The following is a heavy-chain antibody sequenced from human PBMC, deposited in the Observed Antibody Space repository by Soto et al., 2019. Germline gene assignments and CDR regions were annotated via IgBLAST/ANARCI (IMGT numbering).Heavy chain of an antibody. CDR1: GYTFTSYA. J-gene: IGHJ4*02. D-gene: IGHD6-19*01. Sequence: QVQLVQSGAEVKKPGASVKVSCKASGYTFTSYAMHWVRQAPGQRLEWMGWINAGNGNTKYSQKFQGRVTITTDTPASTDYMELSSLRSEDTAVYYCAREGKEQWLVRPYYFDYWGQGTLVTVSS. CDR3: AREGKEQWLVRPYYFDY. V-gene: IGHV1-3*01. CDR2: INAGNGNT.